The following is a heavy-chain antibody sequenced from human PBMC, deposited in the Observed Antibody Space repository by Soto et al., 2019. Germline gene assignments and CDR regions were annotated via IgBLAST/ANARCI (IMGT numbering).Heavy chain of an antibody. V-gene: IGHV5-10-1*01. Sequence: PGESLKISCKGSGYSFTSYWISWVRQMPGKGMEWMGRIDPSDSYTNYSPSFQGHVTISADKSISTAYLQWSSLKASDTAMYYCTTSSYRSSTWYSPQPTDYWGQGTLVTVSS. CDR2: IDPSDSYT. CDR3: TTSSYRSSTWYSPQPTDY. CDR1: GYSFTSYW. D-gene: IGHD6-13*01. J-gene: IGHJ4*02.